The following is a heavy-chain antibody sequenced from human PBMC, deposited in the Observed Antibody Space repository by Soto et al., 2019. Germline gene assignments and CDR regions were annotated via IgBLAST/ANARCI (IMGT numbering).Heavy chain of an antibody. D-gene: IGHD3-10*01. Sequence: PGGSLRLSCAASGFTFSSYSMNWVRQAPGKGLEWFSSISSSSSYIYYADSVKGRFTISRDNAKNSLYLQMNSLRAEDTAVYYCARDPDYYGSGTWGAYYYYMDVWGKGTTVTVSS. CDR1: GFTFSSYS. CDR3: ARDPDYYGSGTWGAYYYYMDV. CDR2: ISSSSSYI. J-gene: IGHJ6*03. V-gene: IGHV3-21*01.